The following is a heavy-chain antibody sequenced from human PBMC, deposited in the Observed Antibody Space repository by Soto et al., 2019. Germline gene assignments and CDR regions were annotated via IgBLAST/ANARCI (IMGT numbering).Heavy chain of an antibody. J-gene: IGHJ6*02. Sequence: QVPLQESGPGLVKPSETLSLSCTVSGGSISNYYWSWFRQTPGKGLEWIGYVHDSWGSNYNPSLKRRVAISLAPTTSQFSLKLTSVTATGTAVYSCERQGFGALDGLVDVWGQGTTVTVSS. CDR2: VHDSWGS. CDR3: ERQGFGALDGLVDV. V-gene: IGHV4-59*08. CDR1: GGSISNYY. D-gene: IGHD3-10*01.